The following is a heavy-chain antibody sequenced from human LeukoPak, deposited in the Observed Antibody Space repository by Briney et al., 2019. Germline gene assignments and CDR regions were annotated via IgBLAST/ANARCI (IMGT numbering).Heavy chain of an antibody. Sequence: GGSVSLSYAASGFTFHDYAMHGVRQAPAKDLEGVSCMSWIIGSIGYADSVKGGFTISRDNAKSSLYLQMNSLRAGDTALYYCAKGLRFLEWYMDVWGKGTTVTVSS. D-gene: IGHD3-3*01. CDR2: MSWIIGSI. CDR1: GFTFHDYA. V-gene: IGHV3-9*01. CDR3: AKGLRFLEWYMDV. J-gene: IGHJ6*04.